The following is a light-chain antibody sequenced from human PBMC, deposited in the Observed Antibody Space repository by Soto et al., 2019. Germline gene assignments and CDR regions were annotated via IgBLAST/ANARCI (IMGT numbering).Light chain of an antibody. J-gene: IGKJ4*01. Sequence: EIVMTQSPATLSLSPGERATRCCRASQTVSSNSAWYQQKPGQAPRLLIYGASTRATGIPARFSGSGSGTEFTLTISSLQSEDFAVYYCQQYNNWPLTFGGGTKVDIK. CDR1: QTVSSN. V-gene: IGKV3-15*01. CDR2: GAS. CDR3: QQYNNWPLT.